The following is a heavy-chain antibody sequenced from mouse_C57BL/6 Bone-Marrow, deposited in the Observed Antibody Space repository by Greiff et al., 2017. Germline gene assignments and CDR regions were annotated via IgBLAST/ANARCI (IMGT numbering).Heavy chain of an antibody. CDR3: TRDYYGSSYVWYFDV. V-gene: IGHV1-5*01. J-gene: IGHJ1*03. CDR2: IYPGNSDT. D-gene: IGHD1-1*01. CDR1: GYTFTSYW. Sequence: VQLKQSGTVLARPGASVKMSCKTSGYTFTSYWMHWVKQRPGQGLEWIGAIYPGNSDTSYNQKFKGKAKLTAVTSASTAYMELSSLTNEDSAVYYGTRDYYGSSYVWYFDVWGTGTTVTVSS.